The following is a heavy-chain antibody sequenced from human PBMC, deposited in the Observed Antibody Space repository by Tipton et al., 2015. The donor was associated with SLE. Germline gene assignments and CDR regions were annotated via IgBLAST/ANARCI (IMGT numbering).Heavy chain of an antibody. CDR1: GGSFSGYY. J-gene: IGHJ4*02. CDR3: ARATYSSDWSFDY. CDR2: IYFSGRT. V-gene: IGHV4-59*01. D-gene: IGHD6-19*01. Sequence: TLSLTCAVYGGSFSGYYWTWIRQPPGKGLEWIGYIYFSGRTSYNPSLKSRVTISVDTSKNQFSLKLSSVTAADTAVYYCARATYSSDWSFDYWGQGTLVTVSS.